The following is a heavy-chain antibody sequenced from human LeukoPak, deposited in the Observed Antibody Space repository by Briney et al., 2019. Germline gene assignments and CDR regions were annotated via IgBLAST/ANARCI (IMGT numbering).Heavy chain of an antibody. Sequence: GSSVKVSCKASGGTFSSYAISWVRQAPGQGLEWMGGIIPIFGTANYAQKFQGRVTITADESTSTAYMELSSLRSEDTAVYYCARSTDYSNYGYYYYYMDVWGKGTTVTISS. D-gene: IGHD4-11*01. CDR2: IIPIFGTA. CDR1: GGTFSSYA. J-gene: IGHJ6*03. V-gene: IGHV1-69*01. CDR3: ARSTDYSNYGYYYYYMDV.